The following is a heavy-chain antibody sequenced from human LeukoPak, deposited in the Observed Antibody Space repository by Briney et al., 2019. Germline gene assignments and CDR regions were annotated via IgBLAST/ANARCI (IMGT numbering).Heavy chain of an antibody. V-gene: IGHV4-34*01. CDR1: GGSFNDYY. D-gene: IGHD3-10*01. CDR3: ARGGLISVRPGLDH. J-gene: IGHJ4*02. Sequence: SETLSLTCGVYGGSFNDYYWTWIRQPPGKGLEWIGEINHSGSTDYNPSLKSRVTISVHTSKKQFSLKMTSVTAADTAVYYCARGGLISVRPGLDHWGQGTLVTVSS. CDR2: INHSGST.